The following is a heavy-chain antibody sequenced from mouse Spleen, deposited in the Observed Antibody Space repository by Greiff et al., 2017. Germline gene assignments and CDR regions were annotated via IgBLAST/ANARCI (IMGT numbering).Heavy chain of an antibody. CDR3: AKMAATGFRDYYAMDY. CDR1: GFSLTSYG. D-gene: IGHD1-2*01. CDR2: IWRGGST. V-gene: IGHV2-5-1*01. Sequence: VQLQQSGPSLVQPSQSLSITCTVSGFSLTSYGVHWVRQSPGKGLEWLGVIWRGGSTDYNAAFMSRLSITKDNSKSQVFFKMNSLQADDTAIYYCAKMAATGFRDYYAMDYWGQGTSVTVSS. J-gene: IGHJ4*01.